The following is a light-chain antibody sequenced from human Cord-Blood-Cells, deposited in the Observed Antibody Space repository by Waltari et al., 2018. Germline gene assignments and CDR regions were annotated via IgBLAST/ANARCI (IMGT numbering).Light chain of an antibody. CDR3: QSADSSGTYPVV. CDR2: KDS. J-gene: IGLJ2*01. Sequence: SYELTQPPSVSVSPGQTARITCSGDALPKQYAYWYQQKPGQAPVLVIYKDSERPSGVPGRCAGSSSGTTVTLTISGVQAEDEADYYCQSADSSGTYPVVFGGGTKLTVL. CDR1: ALPKQY. V-gene: IGLV3-25*03.